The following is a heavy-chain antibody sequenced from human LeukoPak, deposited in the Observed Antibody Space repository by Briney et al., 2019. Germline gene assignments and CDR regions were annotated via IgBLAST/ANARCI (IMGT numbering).Heavy chain of an antibody. CDR2: IYSSGST. CDR1: GGSISTSY. Sequence: PSETLSLTCSVSGGSISTSYWSWIRQPPGKGLQWIGYIYSSGSTNYNPSLKSRVTISVDTSKNQLSLNLSSVTAADTAVYYCARVRWLHAYYEYYYMDVWGKGTTVTVSS. D-gene: IGHD3-22*01. V-gene: IGHV4-59*01. J-gene: IGHJ6*03. CDR3: ARVRWLHAYYEYYYMDV.